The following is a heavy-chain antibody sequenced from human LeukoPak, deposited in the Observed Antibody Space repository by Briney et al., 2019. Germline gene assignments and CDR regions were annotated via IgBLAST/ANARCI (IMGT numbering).Heavy chain of an antibody. V-gene: IGHV4-4*07. J-gene: IGHJ4*02. CDR3: VRGGYYYGPSD. Sequence: SSETLSLTCTVSGGSISSYYWSWIRQPAGKGLEWIGRTYTSGSINYNPSLKSRVTMSVDTSKNQLSLKLNSVTAADTAVYYCVRGGYYYGPSDWGQGTLVTVSS. CDR1: GGSISSYY. D-gene: IGHD3-10*01. CDR2: TYTSGSI.